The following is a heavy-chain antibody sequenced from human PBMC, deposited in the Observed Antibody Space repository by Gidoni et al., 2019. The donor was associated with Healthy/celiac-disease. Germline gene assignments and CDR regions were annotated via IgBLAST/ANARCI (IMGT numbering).Heavy chain of an antibody. D-gene: IGHD3-22*01. Sequence: EVQLLESGGGLVQPGGSLRLSCAASGFTFSSYAMSWVRQAPGKGLEWVSAISGSGGSTYYADSVKGRFTISRDNSKNTLYLQMNSLRAEDTAVYYCANQKYYDSSGYSHFDYWGQGTLVTVSS. V-gene: IGHV3-23*01. CDR2: ISGSGGST. CDR3: ANQKYYDSSGYSHFDY. J-gene: IGHJ4*02. CDR1: GFTFSSYA.